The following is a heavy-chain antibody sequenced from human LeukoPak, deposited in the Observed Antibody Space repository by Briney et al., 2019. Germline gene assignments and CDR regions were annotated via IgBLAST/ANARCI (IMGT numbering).Heavy chain of an antibody. J-gene: IGHJ5*02. CDR3: ARGEIVVVVTSDNWFDP. D-gene: IGHD2-15*01. CDR2: INTNTGNP. CDR1: GYTFTSYA. Sequence: GASVKVSCKASGYTFTSYAMNWVRQARGQGLEWMGWINTNTGNPTYAQGFTGRYVFSLDTSVSTAYLQISSLKAEDTAVYYCARGEIVVVVTSDNWFDPWGQGTLVTVSS. V-gene: IGHV7-4-1*02.